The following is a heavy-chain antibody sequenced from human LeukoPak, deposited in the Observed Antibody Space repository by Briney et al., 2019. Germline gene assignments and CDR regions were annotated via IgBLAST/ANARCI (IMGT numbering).Heavy chain of an antibody. J-gene: IGHJ4*02. CDR3: ARREGGIAAASDY. D-gene: IGHD6-13*01. V-gene: IGHV3-30*02. CDR2: IRYDGSNK. CDR1: GSTFSSYG. Sequence: GGSLRLSCAASGSTFSSYGMHWVRQAPGKGLEWVAFIRYDGSNKYYADSEKGRFTISRDNAKNSLYLQMNRLRAEDTAVYYCARREGGIAAASDYWGQGTLVTVSS.